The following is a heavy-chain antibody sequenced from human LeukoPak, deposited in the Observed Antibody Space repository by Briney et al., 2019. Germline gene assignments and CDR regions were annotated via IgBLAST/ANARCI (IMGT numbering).Heavy chain of an antibody. Sequence: SETLSLTCTVSGGSISSSSYYWGWIRQPPGKGLEWIGSIYYSGSTYYNPSLKSRVTISVDTSKNQFSLKLSSVTAADTAVYYCARLAEQWLESGLYYFDYWGQGTLVTVSS. D-gene: IGHD6-19*01. J-gene: IGHJ4*02. CDR3: ARLAEQWLESGLYYFDY. V-gene: IGHV4-39*01. CDR2: IYYSGST. CDR1: GGSISSSSYY.